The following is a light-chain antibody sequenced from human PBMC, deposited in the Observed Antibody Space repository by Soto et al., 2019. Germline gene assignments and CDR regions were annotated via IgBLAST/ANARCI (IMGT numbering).Light chain of an antibody. CDR2: LAS. J-gene: IGKJ2*01. CDR1: QSLLHSSGYNY. CDR3: MQPLQGLT. Sequence: DIVMTQSPLSLPVTPGEPASISCRSSQSLLHSSGYNYLHWYLQKPGQSPQLLIYLASSRASGVPDRFSGSGSGTDFTLEISRVEAEDVGAYYCMQPLQGLTFGQGTKLEIK. V-gene: IGKV2-28*01.